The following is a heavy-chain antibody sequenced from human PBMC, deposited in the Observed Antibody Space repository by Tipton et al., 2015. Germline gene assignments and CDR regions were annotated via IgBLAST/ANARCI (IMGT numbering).Heavy chain of an antibody. CDR2: MHHSGDA. Sequence: TLSLTCAVSAYSISSGYYWGWIRQPPGKGLEWIGSMHHSGDAYYNPPLTSRVSISVDASKNQFSLKLTSVTAADTAFYFCGRGDDSTAMATGFDYWGQGALVTVSS. D-gene: IGHD5-18*01. V-gene: IGHV4-38-2*01. J-gene: IGHJ4*02. CDR1: AYSISSGYY. CDR3: GRGDDSTAMATGFDY.